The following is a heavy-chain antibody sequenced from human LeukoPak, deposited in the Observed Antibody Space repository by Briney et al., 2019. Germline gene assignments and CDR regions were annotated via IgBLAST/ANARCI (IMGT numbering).Heavy chain of an antibody. CDR1: GGTFSSYA. D-gene: IGHD3-22*01. CDR3: ARDKHYYDSSGPTYGMDV. V-gene: IGHV1-69*04. CDR2: IIPILGIA. J-gene: IGHJ6*02. Sequence: GASVKVSCKASGGTFSSYAISWVRQAPGQGLEWMGRIIPILGIANYAQKFQGRVTITADKSTSTAYMELSRLRSDDTAVYYCARDKHYYDSSGPTYGMDVWGQGTTVTVSS.